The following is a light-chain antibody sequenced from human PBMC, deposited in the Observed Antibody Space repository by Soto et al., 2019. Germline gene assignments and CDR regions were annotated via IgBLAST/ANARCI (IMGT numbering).Light chain of an antibody. CDR3: QQYNSYPWT. J-gene: IGKJ1*01. Sequence: GDRVTLTCRASQSISSWLAWYQQKPGKAPKLLIYDASRLESGVPSRLSGSGSGTEFTLTISSLQPDDFVTYYCQQYNSYPWTFGQGTKVDIK. V-gene: IGKV1-5*01. CDR2: DAS. CDR1: QSISSW.